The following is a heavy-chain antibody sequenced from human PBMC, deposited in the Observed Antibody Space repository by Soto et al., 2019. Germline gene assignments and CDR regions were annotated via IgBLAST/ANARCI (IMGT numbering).Heavy chain of an antibody. D-gene: IGHD6-13*01. CDR1: GYTFTGYY. CDR3: ARGIAAAAAGGMDV. J-gene: IGHJ6*02. V-gene: IGHV1-2*04. Sequence: ASVKVSCKASGYTFTGYYMHWVRQAPGQGLEWMGWINPNSGGTNYAQKFQGWVTMTRDTSISTAYMELTRLRSDDTAVYYCARGIAAAAAGGMDVWGHGTTVTVSS. CDR2: INPNSGGT.